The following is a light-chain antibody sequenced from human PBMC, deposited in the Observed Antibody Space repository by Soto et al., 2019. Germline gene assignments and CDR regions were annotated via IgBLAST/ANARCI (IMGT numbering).Light chain of an antibody. J-gene: IGLJ3*02. CDR3: QLWDNSTWM. Sequence: LLSVSVALGQTATISCAITNIGSKNVHWYQQRPGLAPTLLIYRDDHRSSGTPERFSGSNSGHTATLTISRAQAGDEADYYCQLWDNSTWMFGGGTKLTVL. CDR1: NIGSKN. CDR2: RDD. V-gene: IGLV3-9*01.